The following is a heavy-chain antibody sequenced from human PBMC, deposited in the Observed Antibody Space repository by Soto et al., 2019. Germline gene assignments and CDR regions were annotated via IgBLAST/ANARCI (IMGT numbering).Heavy chain of an antibody. J-gene: IGHJ6*03. CDR3: ASEHDYGDYYYMDV. V-gene: IGHV4-34*01. CDR2: INHSGST. CDR1: GGSFSGYY. Sequence: QVQLQQWGAGLLKPSETLSLTCAVYGGSFSGYYWSWIRQPPGKGLEWIGEINHSGSTNYNPSLKSRVTISVDTSKNQFSLKLSSVTAADTAVYYCASEHDYGDYYYMDVWGKGTTVTVSS. D-gene: IGHD4-17*01.